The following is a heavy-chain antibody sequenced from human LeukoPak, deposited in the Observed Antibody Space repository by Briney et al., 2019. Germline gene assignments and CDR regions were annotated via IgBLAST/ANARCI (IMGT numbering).Heavy chain of an antibody. D-gene: IGHD4/OR15-4a*01. CDR2: IKSKIDGGTI. CDR3: TTRRQDGC. CDR1: GFTLSDAW. J-gene: IGHJ4*02. V-gene: IGHV3-15*01. Sequence: PGGSLRLSCVASGFTLSDAWMSCVRQAPGRGVEWVGRIKSKIDGGTIDYGAPVKGRFTISRDDSRNTLYLQMNSLKTEDTAVYYCTTRRQDGCRGQGTLVTVS.